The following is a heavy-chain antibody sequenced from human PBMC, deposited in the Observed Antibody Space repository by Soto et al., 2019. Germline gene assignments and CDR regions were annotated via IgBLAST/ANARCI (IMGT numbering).Heavy chain of an antibody. CDR1: GYTFATYP. D-gene: IGHD2-21*02. Sequence: QVQLVQSGAEEKKPGASVKVSCKASGYTFATYPVHWVRQAPGQRLEWMGWINADNGNTRYSQKFQGRVTITRDTSARTAYMELSSLRSEDTAVYYCARDLPVTAYYYGMDVWGQGTTVTVSS. V-gene: IGHV1-3*05. CDR2: INADNGNT. CDR3: ARDLPVTAYYYGMDV. J-gene: IGHJ6*02.